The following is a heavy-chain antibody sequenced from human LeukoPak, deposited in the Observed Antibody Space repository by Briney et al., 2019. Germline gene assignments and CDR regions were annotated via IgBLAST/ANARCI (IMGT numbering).Heavy chain of an antibody. D-gene: IGHD2-15*01. CDR2: IYTSGST. V-gene: IGHV4-4*07. CDR3: ARDVALSGYYYYYMDV. Sequence: SETLSLTCTVSGGSIGSYYWSWIRQPAGKGLEWIGRIYTSGSTNYNPSLKSRVTMSVDTSKNQFSLKLTSVTAADTAVYYCARDVALSGYYYYYMDVWGKGTTVTVSS. CDR1: GGSIGSYY. J-gene: IGHJ6*03.